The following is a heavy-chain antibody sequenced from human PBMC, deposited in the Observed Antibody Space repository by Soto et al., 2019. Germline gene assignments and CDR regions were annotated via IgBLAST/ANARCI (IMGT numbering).Heavy chain of an antibody. V-gene: IGHV4-59*11. CDR2: IFYTGIT. D-gene: IGHD2-8*02. Sequence: PSETLSLTCSVSSGSLSSHFWAWIRQSPGKGLEWLGYIFYTGITNYNPSLQSRVTISVDTSKDQFSLRLNSVTAADTAVYYCARGRSDFRGVNFDDAFASWRQG. J-gene: IGHJ3*01. CDR3: ARGRSDFRGVNFDDAFAS. CDR1: SGSLSSHF.